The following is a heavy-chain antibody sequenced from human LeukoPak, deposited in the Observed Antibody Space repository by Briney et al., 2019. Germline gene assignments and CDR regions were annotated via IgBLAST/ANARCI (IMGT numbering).Heavy chain of an antibody. J-gene: IGHJ4*02. D-gene: IGHD3-22*01. CDR2: INPNSGGT. CDR3: ARDTTLTMIVVVIRELDY. V-gene: IGHV1-2*02. CDR1: GYTFTGYY. Sequence: ASVKVSCKAPGYTFTGYYMHWVRQAPGQGLEWMGWINPNSGGTNYAQKFQGRVTMTRDTSISTAYMELSRLRSDDTAVYYCARDTTLTMIVVVIRELDYWGQGTLVTVSS.